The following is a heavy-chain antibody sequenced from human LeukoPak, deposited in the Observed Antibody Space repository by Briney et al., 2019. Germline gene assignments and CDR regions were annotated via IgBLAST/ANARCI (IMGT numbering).Heavy chain of an antibody. V-gene: IGHV3-7*01. Sequence: GGSLRLSCAASGFTFSSYWMSWVRLAPGKGLEWVANIKQDGSEKYYVDSVKGRFTISRDNAKNSLYLQMNSLRAEDTAVYYCARESQYCSGGSCYSGAFDIWGQGTMVTVSS. J-gene: IGHJ3*02. D-gene: IGHD2-15*01. CDR1: GFTFSSYW. CDR3: ARESQYCSGGSCYSGAFDI. CDR2: IKQDGSEK.